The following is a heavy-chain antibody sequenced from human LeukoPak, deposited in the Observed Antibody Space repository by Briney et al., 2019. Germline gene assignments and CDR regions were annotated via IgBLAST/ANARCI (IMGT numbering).Heavy chain of an antibody. Sequence: SETLSLTCTVSDGSISSSGYYWGWIRQPPGKGLEWIGSIYYSGTTYYNPSLKSRVTTSVDTSKNQFSLRLSSVTAADTAVYYCARGKGGPIWRYFDLWGRGTLVTVCS. CDR2: IYYSGTT. D-gene: IGHD1-1*01. CDR1: DGSISSSGYY. J-gene: IGHJ2*01. CDR3: ARGKGGPIWRYFDL. V-gene: IGHV4-39*07.